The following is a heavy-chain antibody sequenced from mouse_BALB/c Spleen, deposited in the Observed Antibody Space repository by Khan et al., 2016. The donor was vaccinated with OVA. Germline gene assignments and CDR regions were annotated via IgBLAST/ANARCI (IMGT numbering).Heavy chain of an antibody. V-gene: IGHV1-9*01. CDR3: ATPACGYFSWFAY. D-gene: IGHD2-3*01. CDR1: GYTFSSYW. Sequence: QVQLKQSGTELLKPGASVKISCKATGYTFSSYWIEWIKQRSGHGLEWIGEILPGTDSPNYNERFMGKATFTADTSSNTAYMQLSSLTSPHSAVYYCATPACGYFSWFAYWGQGTLVTVSA. CDR2: ILPGTDSP. J-gene: IGHJ3*01.